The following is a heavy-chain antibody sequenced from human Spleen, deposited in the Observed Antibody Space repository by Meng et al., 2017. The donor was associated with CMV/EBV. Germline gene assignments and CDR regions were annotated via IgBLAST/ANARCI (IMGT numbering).Heavy chain of an antibody. CDR1: GGSVSSGRYY. CDR3: ARDPSSWYFDY. V-gene: IGHV4-61*01. J-gene: IGHJ4*02. Sequence: CTGSGGSVSSGRYYWSWIRQPPGKGLEWIGYIYYSGSTTYNPSLKSRVTISVDTSKNQFSLRLSSVTAADTAVYYCARDPSSWYFDYWGQGTLVTVSS. CDR2: IYYSGST.